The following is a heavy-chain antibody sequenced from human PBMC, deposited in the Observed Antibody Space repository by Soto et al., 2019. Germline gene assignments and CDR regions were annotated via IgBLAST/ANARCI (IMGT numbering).Heavy chain of an antibody. CDR3: ARDSSNYDYVWGSYRRYYYYGMDV. CDR2: IWYDGSNK. J-gene: IGHJ6*02. Sequence: PGGSLRLSCAASGFTFSSYGMHWVRQAPGKGLEWVAVIWYDGSNKYYADSVKGRFTISRDNSKNTLYLQMNSLRAEDTAVYYCARDSSNYDYVWGSYRRYYYYGMDVWGQGTTVTVSS. CDR1: GFTFSSYG. D-gene: IGHD3-16*02. V-gene: IGHV3-33*01.